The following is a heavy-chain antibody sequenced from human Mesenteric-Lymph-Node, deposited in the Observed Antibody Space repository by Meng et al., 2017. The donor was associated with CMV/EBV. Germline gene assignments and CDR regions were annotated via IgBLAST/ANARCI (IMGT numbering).Heavy chain of an antibody. CDR3: ARDRELAYYDFWSGLGGMDV. J-gene: IGHJ6*02. CDR2: MNPNSGNT. CDR1: GYTFTSYD. D-gene: IGHD3-3*01. V-gene: IGHV1-8*02. Sequence: ASVKVSCKASGYTFTSYDINWVRQATGQGLEWMGWMNPNSGNTGYAQKFQGRVTMTRDTSTSTVYMELSSLRSEDTAVYYCARDRELAYYDFWSGLGGMDVWGQGTTVTVS.